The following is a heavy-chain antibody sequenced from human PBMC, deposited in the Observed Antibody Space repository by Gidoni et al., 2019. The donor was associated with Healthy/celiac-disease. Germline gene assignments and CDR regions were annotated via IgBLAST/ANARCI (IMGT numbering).Heavy chain of an antibody. CDR1: GYTFTSYY. CDR3: ARASMVARTNYYYYYMDV. D-gene: IGHD5-12*01. CDR2: INPSGGST. V-gene: IGHV1-46*01. J-gene: IGHJ6*03. Sequence: QVQLVQSGAEVKKPGASVKVSCKASGYTFTSYYIHWVRQAPGQGLEWMGIINPSGGSTSYAQKFQGRVTMTRDTSTSTVYMELSSLRSEDTAVYYCARASMVARTNYYYYYMDVWGKGTTVTVSS.